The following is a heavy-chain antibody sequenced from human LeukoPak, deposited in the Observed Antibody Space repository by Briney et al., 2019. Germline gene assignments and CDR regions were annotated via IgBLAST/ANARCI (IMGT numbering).Heavy chain of an antibody. D-gene: IGHD3-9*01. Sequence: GESPKISCKGSGYSFTSYWIGWVRQMPGKGLEWMGIIYPGDSDTRYSPSFQGQVTISADKSISTAYLQWSSLKASDTAMYYCARLRRPSRLGYYFDYWGQGTLVTVSS. CDR3: ARLRRPSRLGYYFDY. CDR2: IYPGDSDT. CDR1: GYSFTSYW. V-gene: IGHV5-51*01. J-gene: IGHJ4*02.